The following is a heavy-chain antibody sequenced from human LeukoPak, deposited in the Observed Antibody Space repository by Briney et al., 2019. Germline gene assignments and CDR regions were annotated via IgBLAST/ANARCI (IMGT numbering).Heavy chain of an antibody. V-gene: IGHV4-61*02. CDR1: GGSISSGSNY. D-gene: IGHD4-17*01. CDR3: ARVMGYGDYPFDY. Sequence: SQTLSLTCTVSGGSISSGSNYWSWIRQPAGKGLEWIGRIYTSGSTNYNPSLKSRVTISVDTSKNQFSLKLSPVTAADTAVYYCARVMGYGDYPFDYWGQGTLVTVSS. J-gene: IGHJ4*02. CDR2: IYTSGST.